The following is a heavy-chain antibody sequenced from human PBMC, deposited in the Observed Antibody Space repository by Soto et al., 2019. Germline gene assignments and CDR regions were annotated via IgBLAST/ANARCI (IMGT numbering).Heavy chain of an antibody. V-gene: IGHV3-30*18. Sequence: QVQLVESGGGVVQPGRSLRLSCAASGFTFSSYGMHWVRQAPGKGLEWVAVISYDGSNKYYADSVKGRFTISRDNSKNTLYLQMNSLRAEDTAVYYCAKVQGRGYGGTLDAFDIWGQGTMVTVSS. CDR1: GFTFSSYG. J-gene: IGHJ3*02. D-gene: IGHD4-17*01. CDR3: AKVQGRGYGGTLDAFDI. CDR2: ISYDGSNK.